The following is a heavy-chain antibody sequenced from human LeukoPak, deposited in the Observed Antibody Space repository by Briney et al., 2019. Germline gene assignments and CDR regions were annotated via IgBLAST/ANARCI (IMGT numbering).Heavy chain of an antibody. Sequence: GRSLRLSCAASGFTFSSYAMHWVRQAPGKGLEWVAVISYDGSNKYYADSVKGRFTISRDNSKNTLYLQMNSLRAEDTAVYFCARPPGSGWPYYFDYWGQGTLVTVSS. J-gene: IGHJ4*02. CDR3: ARPPGSGWPYYFDY. CDR1: GFTFSSYA. CDR2: ISYDGSNK. D-gene: IGHD6-19*01. V-gene: IGHV3-30-3*01.